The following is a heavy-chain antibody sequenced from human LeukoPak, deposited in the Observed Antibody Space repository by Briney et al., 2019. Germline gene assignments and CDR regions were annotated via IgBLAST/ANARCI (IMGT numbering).Heavy chain of an antibody. D-gene: IGHD3-16*01. CDR1: GFTFSSYA. V-gene: IGHV3-23*01. J-gene: IGHJ4*02. CDR3: AKRPIMITFGGASGFDY. CDR2: ISGSGGST. Sequence: PGGSLRLSCAASGFTFSSYAMSWVRQAPGKGLEWVSAISGSGGSTYYADSVKGRFTISRDNSKNTLYLQMNSLRAEDTAVYYCAKRPIMITFGGASGFDYWGQGTLVTVSS.